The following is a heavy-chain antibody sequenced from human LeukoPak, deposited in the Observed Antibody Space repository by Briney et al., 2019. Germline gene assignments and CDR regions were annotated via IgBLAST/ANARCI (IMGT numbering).Heavy chain of an antibody. CDR2: INEDGSGK. CDR1: GFTFSNYW. V-gene: IGHV3-7*01. CDR3: VRDDGDV. Sequence: GGSLRLSCVFSGFTFSNYWMKWVRQAPGKGLEWVASINEDGSGKYSMDSVKDRVTISRDNTKNSLDLQINSLTVEDTAIYYCVRDDGDVWGKGTTVTVSS. J-gene: IGHJ6*04.